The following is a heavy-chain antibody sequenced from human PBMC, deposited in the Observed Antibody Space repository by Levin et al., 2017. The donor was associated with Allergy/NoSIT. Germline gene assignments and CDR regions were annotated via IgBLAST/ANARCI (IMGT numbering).Heavy chain of an antibody. V-gene: IGHV1-18*01. CDR2: ISAYNGNT. J-gene: IGHJ6*02. CDR3: ARERGYCSSTSCYTPPVDYGMDG. CDR1: GYTFTSYG. Sequence: ASVKVSCKASGYTFTSYGISWVRQAPGQGLEWMGWISAYNGNTNYAQKLQGRVTMTTDTSTSTAYMELRSLRSDDTAVYYCARERGYCSSTSCYTPPVDYGMDGWGQGTTVTVSS. D-gene: IGHD2-2*02.